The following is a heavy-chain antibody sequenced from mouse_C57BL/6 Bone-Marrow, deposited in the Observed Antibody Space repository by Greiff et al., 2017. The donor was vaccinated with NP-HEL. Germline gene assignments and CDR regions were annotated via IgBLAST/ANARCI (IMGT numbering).Heavy chain of an antibody. J-gene: IGHJ1*03. Sequence: EVKLMESGPGLAKPSQTLSLTCSVTGYSITSDYWNWIRKFPGNKLEYMGYISYSGSTYYNPSLNSRISITRDTSKNQYYLQLNSVTTEDTATDYCARCGNWDEGGYWYFDVWGTGTTVTVSS. CDR3: ARCGNWDEGGYWYFDV. D-gene: IGHD4-1*01. CDR1: GYSITSDY. CDR2: ISYSGST. V-gene: IGHV3-8*01.